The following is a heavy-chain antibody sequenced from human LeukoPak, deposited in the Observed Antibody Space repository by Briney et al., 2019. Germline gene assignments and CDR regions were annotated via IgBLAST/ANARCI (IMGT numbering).Heavy chain of an antibody. V-gene: IGHV4-34*01. CDR2: INDRGRT. D-gene: IGHD4-17*01. CDR1: GGSFSGYH. J-gene: IGHJ4*02. CDR3: ARDPTTVTSLPYYFDF. Sequence: PSETLSLTCAVHGGSFSGYHWNWIRQSPSKGLEWIGEINDRGRTNYNPSLESRVTLSVDTSKKEFSLKLSAVTAADTAVYCCARDPTTVTSLPYYFDFWGQGTLVSVSS.